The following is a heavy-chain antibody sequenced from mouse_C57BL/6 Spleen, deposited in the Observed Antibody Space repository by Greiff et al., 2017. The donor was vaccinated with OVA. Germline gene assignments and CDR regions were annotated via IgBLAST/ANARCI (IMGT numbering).Heavy chain of an antibody. CDR3: AKGAYYDYDGVFDY. CDR2: IYPGSGST. CDR1: GFTFTSYW. D-gene: IGHD2-4*01. J-gene: IGHJ2*01. V-gene: IGHV1-55*01. Sequence: QVQLQQPGAELVKPGASVKMSCKASGFTFTSYWITWVKQRPGQGLEWIGDIYPGSGSTNYNEKFKSKATLTVDTSSSTAYMQLSSLTSEDSAVYYCAKGAYYDYDGVFDYWGQGTTLTVSS.